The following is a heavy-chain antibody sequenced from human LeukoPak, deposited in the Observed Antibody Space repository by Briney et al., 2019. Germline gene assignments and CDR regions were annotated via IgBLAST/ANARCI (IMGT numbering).Heavy chain of an antibody. Sequence: SVKVSCKASGGTFSSYAISWVRQAPGQGLEWMGGIIPIFGTANYAQEFQGRVTITADESTSTAYMELSSLRSEDTAVYYCARDVYDFWSGYGDDAFDIWGQGTMVTVSS. V-gene: IGHV1-69*01. J-gene: IGHJ3*02. CDR2: IIPIFGTA. CDR3: ARDVYDFWSGYGDDAFDI. CDR1: GGTFSSYA. D-gene: IGHD3-3*01.